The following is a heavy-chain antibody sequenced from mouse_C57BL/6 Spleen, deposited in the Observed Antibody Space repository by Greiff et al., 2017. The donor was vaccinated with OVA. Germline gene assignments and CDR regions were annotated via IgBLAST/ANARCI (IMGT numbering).Heavy chain of an antibody. CDR1: GYTFTDYN. Sequence: VQLKESGAELVKPGASVKIPCKASGYTFTDYNMDWVKQSHGKSLEWIGDINPNNGGTIYNQKFKGKATLTVDKSSSTAYMELRSLTSEDTAVYYCAREGSAQALDYWGQGTTLTVSS. V-gene: IGHV1-18*01. J-gene: IGHJ2*01. D-gene: IGHD3-2*02. CDR3: AREGSAQALDY. CDR2: INPNNGGT.